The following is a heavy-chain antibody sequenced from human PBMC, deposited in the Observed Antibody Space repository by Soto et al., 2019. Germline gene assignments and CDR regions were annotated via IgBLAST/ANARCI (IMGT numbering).Heavy chain of an antibody. V-gene: IGHV3-11*01. CDR1: GFTFSDYY. CDR3: ARDQGYYESSGYFDY. J-gene: IGHJ4*02. D-gene: IGHD3-22*01. Sequence: LRLSCAASGFTFSDYYMSWIRQAPGKGLEWVSYISSSGSIIYYADSVKGRFTISRDDAKNSLYLQMNSLRAEDTAVYYCARDQGYYESSGYFDYWGQGTLVTVSS. CDR2: ISSSGSII.